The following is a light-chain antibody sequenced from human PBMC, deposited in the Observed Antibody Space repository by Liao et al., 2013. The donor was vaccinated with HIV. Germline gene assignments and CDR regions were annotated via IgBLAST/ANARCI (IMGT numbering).Light chain of an antibody. CDR3: QAWDSRADVV. CDR2: QGT. V-gene: IGLV3-21*01. J-gene: IGLJ2*01. Sequence: YVLTQPPSVSVAPGQTAVMTCGGNNIRSRGVHWYQQRPGQAPVLVIYQGTKRPSGIPERFSGSYSGNTATVTISGTQVMDEADYFCQAWDSRADVVFGGGTKLTVL. CDR1: NIRSRG.